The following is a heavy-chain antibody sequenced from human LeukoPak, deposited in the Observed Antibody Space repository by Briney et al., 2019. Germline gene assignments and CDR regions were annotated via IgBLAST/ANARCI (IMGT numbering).Heavy chain of an antibody. Sequence: GGSLRLFCAASGRTFSTFAMIWVRQPPGTGLEWVSSIFPSGGEIHYADSVRGRFTISRDNSKSTLSLQMNSLRAEDTAIYYCATYRQVLLPFESWGQGTLVTVSS. D-gene: IGHD2-8*02. CDR1: GRTFSTFA. CDR3: ATYRQVLLPFES. J-gene: IGHJ4*02. V-gene: IGHV3-23*01. CDR2: IFPSGGEI.